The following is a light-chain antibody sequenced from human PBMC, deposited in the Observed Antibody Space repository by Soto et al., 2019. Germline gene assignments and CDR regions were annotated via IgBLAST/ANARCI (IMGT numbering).Light chain of an antibody. CDR2: KDS. CDR3: QSADISGPYV. J-gene: IGLJ1*01. CDR1: ALAKQY. Sequence: SYELTQPPSVSVSPGQTVRIPCSGDALAKQYAYWYQQKPGHAPVLVIYKDSERPSGIPERFSGSSSGTTVTLTISGVQAEDEADYYCQSADISGPYVFGIGTKVTVL. V-gene: IGLV3-25*03.